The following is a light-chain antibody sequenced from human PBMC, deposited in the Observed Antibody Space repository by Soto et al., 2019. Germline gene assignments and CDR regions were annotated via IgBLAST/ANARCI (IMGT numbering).Light chain of an antibody. CDR2: LNSDDSH. Sequence: QSVLTQSPSASASLGASVKLTCTLSSGHSSYAIAWHQQQPEKGPRYLMKLNSDDSHSKGDGIPDRFSGSSSGAERYLTISSLQSEDEADYYCQTWGTGTVYVFGTGTKLTVL. V-gene: IGLV4-69*01. CDR1: SGHSSYA. J-gene: IGLJ1*01. CDR3: QTWGTGTVYV.